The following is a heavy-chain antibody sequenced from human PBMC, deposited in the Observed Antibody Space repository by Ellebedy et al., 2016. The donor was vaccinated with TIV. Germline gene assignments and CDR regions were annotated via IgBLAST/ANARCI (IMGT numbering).Heavy chain of an antibody. Sequence: GGSLRLSCAASGFTFSSFVMSWVRQAPGKGLEWVSSISGSGDRTYFADSVKGRFTISRDNSKNTLSLHLDSLRAEDTAVYYCARDQGGYFYYGLDVWGRGTPVIVSS. J-gene: IGHJ6*02. CDR2: ISGSGDRT. D-gene: IGHD3-16*01. CDR1: GFTFSSFV. CDR3: ARDQGGYFYYGLDV. V-gene: IGHV3-23*01.